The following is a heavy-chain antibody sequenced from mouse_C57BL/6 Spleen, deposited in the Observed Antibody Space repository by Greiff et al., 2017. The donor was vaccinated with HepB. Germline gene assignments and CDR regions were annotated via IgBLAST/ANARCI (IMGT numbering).Heavy chain of an antibody. CDR2: IDPENGDT. CDR1: GFNIKDDY. Sequence: VQLQQSGAELVRPGASVKLSCTASGFNIKDDYMHWVKQRPEQGLEWIGWIDPENGDTEYASKFQGKATITADTSSNTAYLQLSSLTSEDTAVYYCTSHGYFDVWGTGTTVTVSS. CDR3: TSHGYFDV. J-gene: IGHJ1*03. V-gene: IGHV14-4*01.